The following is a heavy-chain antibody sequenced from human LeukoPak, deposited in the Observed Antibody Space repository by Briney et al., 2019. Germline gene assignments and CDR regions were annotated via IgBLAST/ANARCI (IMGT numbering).Heavy chain of an antibody. J-gene: IGHJ4*02. V-gene: IGHV1-2*02. CDR3: ARGGDYYGSGSYLLHY. CDR1: GYSFTGHY. CDR2: INPNSGAT. D-gene: IGHD3-10*01. Sequence: ASVKVSCKTSGYSFTGHYIHWVRQAPGQGLEWMGWINPNSGATNYTQKFQGRVTMTRDTSITTAHMELSSLRSEDTAVYYCARGGDYYGSGSYLLHYWGQGTLVTVSS.